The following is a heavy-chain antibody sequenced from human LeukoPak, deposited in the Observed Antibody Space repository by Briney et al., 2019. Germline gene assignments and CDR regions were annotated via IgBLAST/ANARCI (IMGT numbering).Heavy chain of an antibody. V-gene: IGHV3-23*01. CDR2: ITDSGGST. J-gene: IGHJ4*02. CDR1: GFTFSSYA. Sequence: PGGSLRLSCAASGFTFSSYAMSWVRQAPGEGLEWVSAITDSGGSTYYSDSVKGRFTISRDNSKNTLYLQMNTLRAEDTAIYYCAKGSSGSRPYYFDYWGQGTLVTVSP. CDR3: AKGSSGSRPYYFDY. D-gene: IGHD3-22*01.